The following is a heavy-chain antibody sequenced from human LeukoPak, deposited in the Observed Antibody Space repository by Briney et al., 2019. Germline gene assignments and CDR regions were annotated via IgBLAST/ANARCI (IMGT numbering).Heavy chain of an antibody. Sequence: GRSLRLSCSASGFTFSSYDMLWVRQAPGKGLEWLTLISYGGGDEYYAESVRGRFTISRDNSKNTLYLQMNSLRPEDTALYYCARGGYSSDWASGFDYWGQGTLVTVSS. CDR1: GFTFSSYD. CDR2: ISYGGGDE. J-gene: IGHJ4*02. CDR3: ARGGYSSDWASGFDY. V-gene: IGHV3-30-3*01. D-gene: IGHD6-19*01.